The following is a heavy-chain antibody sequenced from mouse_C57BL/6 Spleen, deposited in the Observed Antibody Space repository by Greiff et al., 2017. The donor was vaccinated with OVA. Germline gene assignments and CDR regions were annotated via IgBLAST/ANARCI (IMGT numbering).Heavy chain of an antibody. Sequence: EVQLQQSGPELVKPGASVKISCKASGYTFTDYYMNWVKQSHGKSLEWIGDINPNNGGTSYNQKFKGKATLTVDKSSSTAYMELRSLTSEDSAVYYCASFYDCPFAYWGQGTLVTVSA. J-gene: IGHJ3*01. CDR3: ASFYDCPFAY. CDR1: GYTFTDYY. V-gene: IGHV1-26*01. D-gene: IGHD2-3*01. CDR2: INPNNGGT.